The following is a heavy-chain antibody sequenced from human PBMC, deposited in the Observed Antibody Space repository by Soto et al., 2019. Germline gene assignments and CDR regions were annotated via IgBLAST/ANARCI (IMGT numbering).Heavy chain of an antibody. Sequence: GSLRLSCAASGFTFSDYYMSWIRQAPGKGLEWVPYISSSGSTIYYADSVKGRFTISRDNAKNSLYLQMNSLRAEDTAVYYCARGGADRNYYDRRWFDPWGQGTLVTVSS. CDR1: GFTFSDYY. CDR2: ISSSGSTI. CDR3: ARGGADRNYYDRRWFDP. V-gene: IGHV3-11*01. J-gene: IGHJ5*02. D-gene: IGHD3-22*01.